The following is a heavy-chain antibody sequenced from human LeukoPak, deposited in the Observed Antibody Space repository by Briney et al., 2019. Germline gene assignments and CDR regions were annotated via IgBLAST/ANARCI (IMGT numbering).Heavy chain of an antibody. CDR3: ARSLVTGYFPHYHYYALDV. CDR2: ISTSGSTI. J-gene: IGHJ6*02. Sequence: GGSLRLSRAASGFTFSDYHMSWIRQAPGKGLEWVSYISTSGSTIYYADSLKGRFTISRDNAKNSLYLQVSSLRAEDAALYYCARSLVTGYFPHYHYYALDVWGHGTTVAVSS. V-gene: IGHV3-11*01. CDR1: GFTFSDYH. D-gene: IGHD3-9*01.